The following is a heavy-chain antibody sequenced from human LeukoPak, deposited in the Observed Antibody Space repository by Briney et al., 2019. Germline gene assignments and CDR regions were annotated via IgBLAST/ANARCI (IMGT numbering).Heavy chain of an antibody. V-gene: IGHV1-2*02. J-gene: IGHJ6*03. CDR2: INPNSGGT. D-gene: IGHD3-3*01. CDR3: ARETVNVLRFLEWPHMDV. Sequence: GASVKVSCKASGNTFTGYFMHWVRPAPGQGLEWMGWINPNSGGTNYAQKFQGRVTMTRDTSISTAYMELSRLRSDDTAVYYCARETVNVLRFLEWPHMDVWGKGTTVTVSS. CDR1: GNTFTGYF.